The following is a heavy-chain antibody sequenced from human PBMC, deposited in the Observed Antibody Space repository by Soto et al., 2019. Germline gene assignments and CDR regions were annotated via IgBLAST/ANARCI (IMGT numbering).Heavy chain of an antibody. CDR3: AKDRYCSGGTCSGDFDY. CDR1: GFTFSIYA. V-gene: IGHV3-23*01. CDR2: ISSSGGST. J-gene: IGHJ4*02. Sequence: GGSLRLSCAASGFTFSIYAMNWVRQAPGKGLEWVSLISSSGGSTDYADSVKGRFTISRDNSKNTLYLQMNSLRAEDSAVYYCAKDRYCSGGTCSGDFDYWGQGTLVTVSS. D-gene: IGHD2-15*01.